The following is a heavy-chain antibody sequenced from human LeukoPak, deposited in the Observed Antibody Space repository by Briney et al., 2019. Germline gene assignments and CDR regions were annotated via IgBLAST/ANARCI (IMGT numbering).Heavy chain of an antibody. CDR2: LNQDGSEK. CDR3: GEGRKGAWFPNY. CDR1: GFTFGAYW. V-gene: IGHV3-7*05. J-gene: IGHJ4*02. D-gene: IGHD3-10*01. Sequence: PVGSLRLSCAADGFTFGAYWMTLVRQAPGKGLQWLANLNQDGSEKYYVDSVKGRFTVSRDNAKNSLDLQMNGLRAEDTAVYYCGEGRKGAWFPNYWGQGTLVTVSS.